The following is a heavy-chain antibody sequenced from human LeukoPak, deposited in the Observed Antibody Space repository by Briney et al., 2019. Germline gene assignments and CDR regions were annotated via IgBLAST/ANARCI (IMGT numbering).Heavy chain of an antibody. CDR3: ARDKWVRAGNSWLHYGMDV. CDR2: ISSSGSS. J-gene: IGHJ6*02. CDR1: GGSISSGDSS. Sequence: SETLSLTCTVSGGSISSGDSSWSWIRQPPGKGLGGIGYISSSGSSYYKPSLKSRVFILVDTSKNQLSLTLTSVTAADTALYYCARDKWVRAGNSWLHYGMDVWGQGTTVTVSS. D-gene: IGHD6-13*01. V-gene: IGHV4-30-4*01.